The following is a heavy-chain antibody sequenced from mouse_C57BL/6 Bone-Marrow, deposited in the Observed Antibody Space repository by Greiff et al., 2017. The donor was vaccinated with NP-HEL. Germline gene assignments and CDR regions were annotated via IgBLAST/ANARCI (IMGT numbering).Heavy chain of an antibody. V-gene: IGHV2-5*01. Sequence: QVQLQQSGPGLVQPSQSLSITCTVSGFSLTSYGVHWVRQSPGQGLEWLGVIWRGGSTDYNAAVMSRLSITKANSTSQVFFKMNSLQADDTAICYCAKIPMDYWGQGTSVTVSS. CDR1: GFSLTSYG. CDR2: IWRGGST. CDR3: AKIPMDY. J-gene: IGHJ4*01.